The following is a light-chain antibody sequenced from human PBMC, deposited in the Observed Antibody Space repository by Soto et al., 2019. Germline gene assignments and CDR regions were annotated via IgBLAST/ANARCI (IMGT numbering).Light chain of an antibody. Sequence: EIVLTQSPVTLSLSPGERATLSCRASQSVRSNYLAWYQQQPGQAPRLLIYDASSRATGIPDRFSGSGSGRDFTLTISRLEPEDFAVYFCQQYGSSPPYSFGQGTKVEI. CDR1: QSVRSNY. V-gene: IGKV3-20*01. J-gene: IGKJ2*03. CDR2: DAS. CDR3: QQYGSSPPYS.